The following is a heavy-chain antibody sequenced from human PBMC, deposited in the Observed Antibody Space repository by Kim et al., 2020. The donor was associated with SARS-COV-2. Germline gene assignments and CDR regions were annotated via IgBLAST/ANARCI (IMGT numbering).Heavy chain of an antibody. CDR1: TFTFSDYW. Sequence: GGSLRLSCAASTFTFSDYWMSWVRLAPGKGLEWVANIKEDGSVKDYVDSVRGRFTISRDNAKNSLYLQMSSLRAEDTAVYYCVREAFCVGVCHRPRFDYWGQGTLVTVSS. V-gene: IGHV3-7*01. J-gene: IGHJ4*02. CDR2: IKEDGSVK. D-gene: IGHD2-21*02. CDR3: VREAFCVGVCHRPRFDY.